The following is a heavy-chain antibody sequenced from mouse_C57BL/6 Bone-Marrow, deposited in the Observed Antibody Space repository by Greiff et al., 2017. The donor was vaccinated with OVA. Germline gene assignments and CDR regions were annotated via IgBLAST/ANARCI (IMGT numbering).Heavy chain of an antibody. D-gene: IGHD3-3*01. J-gene: IGHJ1*03. V-gene: IGHV1-50*01. Sequence: QVQLQQPGAELVKPGASVKLSCKASGYTFTSYWMQWVKQRPGQGLEWIGEIDPSDSYTNYNQKFKGKATLTVDTSSSTAYMQLSSLTSEDSAVYYCASGGTVYWYCDVWGTGTTVTVSS. CDR1: GYTFTSYW. CDR2: IDPSDSYT. CDR3: ASGGTVYWYCDV.